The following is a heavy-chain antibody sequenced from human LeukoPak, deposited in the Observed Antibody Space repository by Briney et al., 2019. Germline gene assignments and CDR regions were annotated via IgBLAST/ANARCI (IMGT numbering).Heavy chain of an antibody. CDR3: ARGRPRYCSSTSCYLAIGYYYYMDV. V-gene: IGHV4-34*01. CDR1: GGSFRGYY. D-gene: IGHD2-2*01. CDR2: INHSGST. Sequence: SETLSLTCAVYGGSFRGYYWSWIRQPPGKGLEWIGEINHSGSTNYNPSLKSRVTISVDTSKNQFSLKLSSVTAADTAVYYCARGRPRYCSSTSCYLAIGYYYYMDVWGKGTTVTVSS. J-gene: IGHJ6*03.